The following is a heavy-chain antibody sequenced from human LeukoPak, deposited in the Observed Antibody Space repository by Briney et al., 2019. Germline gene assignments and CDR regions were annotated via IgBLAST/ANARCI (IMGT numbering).Heavy chain of an antibody. CDR3: AKDTRYSGNYYFVFDY. V-gene: IGHV3-33*06. CDR2: IWFDGSNQ. Sequence: GGSLRLSCAASGFIFSSYAMHWVRRAPGKGPEWVAIIWFDGSNQYYAESVEGRFTVSRDNSKNTLYLQMSSLRAEDTAVYYCAKDTRYSGNYYFVFDYWGQGTLVTVSS. D-gene: IGHD1-26*01. CDR1: GFIFSSYA. J-gene: IGHJ4*02.